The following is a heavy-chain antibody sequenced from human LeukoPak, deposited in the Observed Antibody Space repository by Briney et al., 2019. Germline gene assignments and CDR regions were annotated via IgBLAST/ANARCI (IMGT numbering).Heavy chain of an antibody. CDR3: AKRGEYCSSTSCLDC. D-gene: IGHD2-2*01. V-gene: IGHV3-23*01. Sequence: GGSLRLSCAASGFTLSNYAMTWVRQAPGKGLEGVSIISSIGGSTYYADSVKGRFTISRDSSKNTVYLQMNSLRAEDTAVYYCAKRGEYCSSTSCLDCWGQGTLVTVSS. CDR1: GFTLSNYA. J-gene: IGHJ4*02. CDR2: ISSIGGST.